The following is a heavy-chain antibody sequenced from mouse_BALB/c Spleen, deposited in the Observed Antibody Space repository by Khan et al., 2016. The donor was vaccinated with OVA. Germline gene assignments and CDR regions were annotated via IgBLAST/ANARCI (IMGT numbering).Heavy chain of an antibody. CDR1: GYTFTNYG. CDR3: ARVGYSGTMDY. V-gene: IGHV9-3-1*01. D-gene: IGHD1-1*01. J-gene: IGHJ4*01. Sequence: QIQLVQSGPELKKPGETVKISCKASGYTFTNYGMNWVKQAPGKGLKWMGFINTYTGEPTYADDFKGRFAFSLETSASTAYLQINNLKNEDTSTXSAARVGYSGTMDYWGQGTSVTVSS. CDR2: INTYTGEP.